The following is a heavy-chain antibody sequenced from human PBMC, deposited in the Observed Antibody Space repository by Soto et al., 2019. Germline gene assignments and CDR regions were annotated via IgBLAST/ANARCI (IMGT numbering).Heavy chain of an antibody. D-gene: IGHD3-10*01. CDR2: IIPIFGTA. CDR3: ASWYYYGSGTYYYGMDV. Sequence: ASVKVSCKASGGTFSSYAISWVRQAPGQGLEWMGGIIPIFGTANYAQKFQGRVTITADESTSTAYMELSSLRSEDTAVYYCASWYYYGSGTYYYGMDVWGQGTTVTVSS. CDR1: GGTFSSYA. V-gene: IGHV1-69*13. J-gene: IGHJ6*02.